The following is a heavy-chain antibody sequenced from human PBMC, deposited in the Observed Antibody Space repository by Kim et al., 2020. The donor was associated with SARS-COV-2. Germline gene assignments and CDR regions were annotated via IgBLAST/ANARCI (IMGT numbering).Heavy chain of an antibody. CDR3: AKDQGPEQSGAFDI. CDR1: GFTFSSYG. Sequence: GGSLRLSCAASGFTFSSYGMHWVRQAPGKGLEWVAVISYDGSNKYYADSVKGRFTISRDNSKNTLYLQMNSLRAEDTAVYYCAKDQGPEQSGAFDIWGQGTMVTVSS. J-gene: IGHJ3*02. V-gene: IGHV3-30*18. CDR2: ISYDGSNK. D-gene: IGHD3-10*01.